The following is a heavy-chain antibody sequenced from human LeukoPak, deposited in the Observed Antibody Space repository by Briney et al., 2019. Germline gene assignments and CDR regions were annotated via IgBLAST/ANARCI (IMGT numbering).Heavy chain of an antibody. CDR2: ISGSSEYI. CDR1: GFTFTSYR. Sequence: NAGGSLRLSCAASGFTFTSYRMDWVRQAPGQGLEWVSCISGSSEYIYYADSVKGRFTISRDNAKNSLYLQMNSLRAEDTAVYYCARNRYSRPPYYYGMDVWGQGTTVTVSS. V-gene: IGHV3-21*01. D-gene: IGHD1-14*01. J-gene: IGHJ6*02. CDR3: ARNRYSRPPYYYGMDV.